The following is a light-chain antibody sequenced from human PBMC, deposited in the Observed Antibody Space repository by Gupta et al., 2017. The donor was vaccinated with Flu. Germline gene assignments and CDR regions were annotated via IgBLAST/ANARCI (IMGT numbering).Light chain of an antibody. CDR2: EVN. V-gene: IGLV2-8*01. CDR1: SSDVGGYNY. J-gene: IGLJ3*02. CDR3: GSYGGSKL. Sequence: GESVTSSGTGTSSDVGGYNYDSWYQQNPGKAPKLIVYEVNKRTSGVADRFSGAKSGNTGTLTVAGLLAEDEADYYCGSYGGSKLFGGGTKLTVL.